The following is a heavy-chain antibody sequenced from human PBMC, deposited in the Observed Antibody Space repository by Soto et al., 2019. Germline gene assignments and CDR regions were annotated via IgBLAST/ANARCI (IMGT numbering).Heavy chain of an antibody. CDR1: GGSISSGGYY. CDR3: ARQYDSSGYMGY. CDR2: IYYSGSS. Sequence: QVQLQESGPGLVKPSKTLSLTCTVSGGSISSGGYYWSWIRQHPGKGLEWIGYIYYSGSSYYNPSLKSRVTISVDTSKNQFSLKLSSVTAADTAVYYCARQYDSSGYMGYWGQGTLVTVSS. D-gene: IGHD3-22*01. J-gene: IGHJ4*02. V-gene: IGHV4-31*03.